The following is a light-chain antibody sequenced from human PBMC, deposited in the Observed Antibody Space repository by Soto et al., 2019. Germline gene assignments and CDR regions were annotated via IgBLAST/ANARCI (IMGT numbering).Light chain of an antibody. CDR3: QQYDNWPPWT. J-gene: IGKJ1*01. Sequence: EIVMTQSPATLSVSPGARATLSCRASQSVRNNLAWYQQKSGQAPRLLIYGPSTRATGIPARFSGSGSGTEFTLTISSLQSEDFAVYYCQQYDNWPPWTFGQGTHVEIK. CDR1: QSVRNN. CDR2: GPS. V-gene: IGKV3-15*01.